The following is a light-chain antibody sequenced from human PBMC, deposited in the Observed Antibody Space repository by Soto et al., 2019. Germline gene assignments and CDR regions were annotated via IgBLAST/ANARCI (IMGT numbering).Light chain of an antibody. CDR3: CSYAGSYTYV. Sequence: QSALTQPRSVSGSPGQSVTISCTGTSSDVGGYNYVSWYQQHPGKAPKLIIYDVSKRPSGVPDRFSGSKSGNTASLTISGLQAEDEADYYFCSYAGSYTYVFGTGTKLTVL. J-gene: IGLJ1*01. V-gene: IGLV2-11*01. CDR2: DVS. CDR1: SSDVGGYNY.